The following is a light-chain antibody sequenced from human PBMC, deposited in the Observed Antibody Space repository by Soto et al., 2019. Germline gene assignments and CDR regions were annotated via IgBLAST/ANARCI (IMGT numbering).Light chain of an antibody. CDR3: QQYGSSPLFT. CDR1: QSVSSNY. CDR2: GAS. V-gene: IGKV3-20*01. Sequence: EIVLTQSPGTLSLSPGERATLSCRASQSVSSNYLAWHQQKPGQAPRLLIYGASSRASGIPDRFSGSGSGTNFTIPISRLEPEDFAVYYCQQYGSSPLFTFGPGTKVDIK. J-gene: IGKJ3*01.